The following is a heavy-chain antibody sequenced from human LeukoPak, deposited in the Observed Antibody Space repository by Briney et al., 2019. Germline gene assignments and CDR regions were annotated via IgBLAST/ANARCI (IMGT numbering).Heavy chain of an antibody. V-gene: IGHV3-23*01. J-gene: IGHJ4*02. CDR2: ISGSGGST. CDR3: ATNSRYGTGFDN. Sequence: GGSLRLSCTASGFTFSSYAMSWVRQAPGKGLEWVSAISGSGGSTYYADSVKGRFTISRDNSKNTLYLQMNGLRAEDTAVYYCATNSRYGTGFDNWGQGTLVTVSS. CDR1: GFTFSSYA. D-gene: IGHD7-27*01.